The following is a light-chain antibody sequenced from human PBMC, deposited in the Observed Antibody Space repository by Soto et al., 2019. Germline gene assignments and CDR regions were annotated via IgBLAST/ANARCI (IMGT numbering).Light chain of an antibody. V-gene: IGKV1-17*01. CDR1: RDVGSD. J-gene: IGKJ1*01. Sequence: QMTQSPSSLSASVGEKIIITCRASRDVGSDVSWYQQKPGQAPKLLIYAASNLYTGVPSRFSGSGSGTEFILSINSLQPEDIATYYCLQVSSFPRTFGQGTKVDIK. CDR2: AAS. CDR3: LQVSSFPRT.